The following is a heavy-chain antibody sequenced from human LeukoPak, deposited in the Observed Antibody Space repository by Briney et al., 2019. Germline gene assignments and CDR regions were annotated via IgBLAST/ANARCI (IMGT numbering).Heavy chain of an antibody. CDR1: GGSISSGGYY. J-gene: IGHJ4*02. V-gene: IGHV4-31*03. D-gene: IGHD6-19*01. CDR2: IYYSGST. CDR3: ARGFSSGWYSPFDY. Sequence: PSQTLSLTCTVSGGSISSGGYYWSWIRQHPGKGLEWIGYIYYSGSTYYSPSLKSRATISVDTSKNQFSLKVNSVTAADTAVYYCARGFSSGWYSPFDYWGQGTLVTVSS.